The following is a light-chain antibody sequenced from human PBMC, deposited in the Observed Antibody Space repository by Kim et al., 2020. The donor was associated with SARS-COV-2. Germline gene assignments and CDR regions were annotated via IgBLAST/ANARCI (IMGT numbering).Light chain of an antibody. CDR1: NLGEKY. CDR3: QTWDSTTVI. Sequence: PGQTARITGAGDNLGEKYTSWYQHKSGQSPVVVIYQDNKRPSGMTERFSGSSSGNTATLTISGTQPMDEADYYCQTWDSTTVIFGGGTQLTVL. CDR2: QDN. J-gene: IGLJ2*01. V-gene: IGLV3-1*01.